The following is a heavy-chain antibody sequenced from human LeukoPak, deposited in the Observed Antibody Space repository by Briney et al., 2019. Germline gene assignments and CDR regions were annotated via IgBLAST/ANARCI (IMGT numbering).Heavy chain of an antibody. CDR2: ISSSSSYI. V-gene: IGHV3-11*06. CDR3: ARVFYDSSGYFDY. J-gene: IGHJ4*02. CDR1: GFTFSDYF. D-gene: IGHD3-22*01. Sequence: PGRSLRLSCAASGFTFSDYFMSWIRQAPGKGLEWVSSISSSSSYIYYADSVKGRFTISRDNAKNSLYLQMNSLRAEDTAVYYCARVFYDSSGYFDYWGQGTLVTVSS.